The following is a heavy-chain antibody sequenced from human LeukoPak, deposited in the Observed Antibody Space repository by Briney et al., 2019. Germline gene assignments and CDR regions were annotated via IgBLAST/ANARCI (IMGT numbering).Heavy chain of an antibody. J-gene: IGHJ5*02. CDR1: GFTFSSYA. V-gene: IGHV3-30*04. CDR2: ISYDGSNR. D-gene: IGHD6-19*01. CDR3: ARDGRAVAGTPWFDP. Sequence: GGSLRLSCAASGFTFSSYAMHWVRQAPGKGLEWVAVISYDGSNRYYADSVKGRFTISRDNSKNTLYLQMNSLRAEDTAVYYCARDGRAVAGTPWFDPWGQGTLVTVSS.